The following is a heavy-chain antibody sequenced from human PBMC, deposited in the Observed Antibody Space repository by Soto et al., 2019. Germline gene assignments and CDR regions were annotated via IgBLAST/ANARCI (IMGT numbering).Heavy chain of an antibody. CDR2: INVGNGNT. CDR3: ARNDLVGDYVFGHGDF. D-gene: IGHD2-21*01. V-gene: IGHV1-3*01. Sequence: TSVKVSCENSGYRLSTNARHWVRQAPGQRLEWMGWINVGNGNTKYSQRFQGRVTFTRDTSASTAYMELSSLRSEDTAVYFCARNDLVGDYVFGHGDFGARETRVPVSS. CDR1: GYRLSTNA. J-gene: IGHJ4*02.